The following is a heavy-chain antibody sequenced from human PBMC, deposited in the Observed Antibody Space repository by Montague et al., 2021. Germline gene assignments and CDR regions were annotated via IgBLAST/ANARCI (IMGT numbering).Heavy chain of an antibody. Sequence: CAISGDSVSIKDATRNWIRHSSSIGSGRLGMSYYRFKWNNEYAISVKSRITVNPDTSKNQFSLLLNSVTPEDTAVYYCARGWQKRFDPWGQGTLVTVSS. V-gene: IGHV6-1*01. D-gene: IGHD5-24*01. CDR1: GDSVSIKDAT. CDR2: SYYRFKWNN. J-gene: IGHJ5*02. CDR3: ARGWQKRFDP.